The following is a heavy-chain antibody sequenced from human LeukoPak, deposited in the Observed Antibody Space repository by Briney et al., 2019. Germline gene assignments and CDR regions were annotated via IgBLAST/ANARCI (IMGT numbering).Heavy chain of an antibody. Sequence: PGGSLRLSCSVSGGTFRNYGMHWVRQAPGKGLEWVALISSDGIDKLYGDSVKGRVTISRDNSKSTLYLQMNSLTAEDTAVYYCTTKVMRGNLGDDYDDWGQGTLVTVSS. CDR3: TTKVMRGNLGDDYDD. CDR2: ISSDGIDK. CDR1: GGTFRNYG. V-gene: IGHV3-30*03. D-gene: IGHD5-12*01. J-gene: IGHJ4*02.